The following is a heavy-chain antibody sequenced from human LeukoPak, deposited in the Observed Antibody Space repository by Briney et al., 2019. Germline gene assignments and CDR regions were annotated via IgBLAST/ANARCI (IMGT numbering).Heavy chain of an antibody. CDR2: ILYSGST. CDR3: ATGDKRPIELDY. Sequence: ASETLSLTCTVSGGSISSYYCTWIRQPPGKGLEWIGYILYSGSTNNNPSLKSRVTISVDTSKNQCSLKLNSVTAADTAVYYCATGDKRPIELDYWGQGTLVTVSS. CDR1: GGSISSYY. D-gene: IGHD2/OR15-2a*01. V-gene: IGHV4-59*01. J-gene: IGHJ4*02.